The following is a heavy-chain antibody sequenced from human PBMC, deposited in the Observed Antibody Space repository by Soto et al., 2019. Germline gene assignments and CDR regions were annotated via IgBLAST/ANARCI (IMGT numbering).Heavy chain of an antibody. CDR1: GYTFTSYG. CDR3: ARDVSGNPGY. D-gene: IGHD1-26*01. V-gene: IGHV1-18*01. J-gene: IGHJ4*01. CDR2: LSAYNGNT. Sequence: QVQLVQSGAELKKPGASVKVSCKASGYTFTSYGISWVRQATGQGLEWMGWLSAYNGNTNYAQKHQGRVTMTTDTSTSTAYMERRRLRSDDTAVYSCARDVSGNPGYWGRGTLVTVSS.